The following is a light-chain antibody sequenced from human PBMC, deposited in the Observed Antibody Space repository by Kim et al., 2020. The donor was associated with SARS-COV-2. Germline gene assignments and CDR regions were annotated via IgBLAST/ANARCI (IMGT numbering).Light chain of an antibody. CDR3: QVWDSSIVHPGV. V-gene: IGLV3-21*03. Sequence: GNTAVITGWGNTSGSKSVRGYLQQPCQSPLLVVCDVSDRPSGIPERFSGSNSGNTATLTISRVEAGDEADYYCQVWDSSIVHPGVFGGGTQLTVL. CDR2: DVS. J-gene: IGLJ2*01. CDR1: TSGSKS.